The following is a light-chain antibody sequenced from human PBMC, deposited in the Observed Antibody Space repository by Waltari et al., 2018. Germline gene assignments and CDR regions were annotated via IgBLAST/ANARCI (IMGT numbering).Light chain of an antibody. CDR2: DAS. CDR3: QQRANWLT. V-gene: IGKV3-11*01. Sequence: VLTQSPATLSLSPGDRATLSCRASQSVSNSLAWYQQKPGQAPRLLIYDASNRATGIPARFSGSGFGTDFTLTISTLEPEDFAVYYCQQRANWLTFGGGTKVEIK. J-gene: IGKJ4*01. CDR1: QSVSNS.